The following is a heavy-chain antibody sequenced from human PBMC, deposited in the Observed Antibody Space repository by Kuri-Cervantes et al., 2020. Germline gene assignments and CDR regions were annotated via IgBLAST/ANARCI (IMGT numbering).Heavy chain of an antibody. CDR2: ISYDGSNK. J-gene: IGHJ4*02. Sequence: LSLTCAASGFTFSSYGMHWVRQAPGKGLEWVAVISYDGSNKYYADSVKGRFTISRANSKNTLYLQMNRLRDWDTAVYYCAREWLNWGQGTLVTVSS. CDR3: AREWLN. D-gene: IGHD5-12*01. V-gene: IGHV3-30*03. CDR1: GFTFSSYG.